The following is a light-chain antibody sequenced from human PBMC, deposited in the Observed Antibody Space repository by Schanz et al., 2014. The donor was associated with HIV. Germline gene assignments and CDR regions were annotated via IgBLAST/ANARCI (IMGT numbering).Light chain of an antibody. Sequence: EIVMTQSPATLSVSPGERATLSCRASQSVSSNLAWYQQKPNQAPRLLMYGASNRATGIPDRFSGSESGTXFTLTISRVEPEDSAVYYCQHYGDSRGTFGGGTKV. CDR2: GAS. V-gene: IGKV3-20*01. J-gene: IGKJ4*02. CDR1: QSVSSN. CDR3: QHYGDSRGT.